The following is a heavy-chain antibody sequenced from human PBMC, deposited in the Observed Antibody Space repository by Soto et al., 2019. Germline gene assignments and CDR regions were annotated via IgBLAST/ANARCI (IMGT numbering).Heavy chain of an antibody. V-gene: IGHV3-23*01. Sequence: GGSLRLSCAASGFTFSTYAMSWVRQAPGKALEWVSGISGSGYTYYADSVKGRFTISRDNSKNTLYLQMNNLRAEDTAVYYCATDSYSSITVVRFDYWGQGTVVTVSS. D-gene: IGHD1-26*01. J-gene: IGHJ4*02. CDR2: ISGSGYT. CDR3: ATDSYSSITVVRFDY. CDR1: GFTFSTYA.